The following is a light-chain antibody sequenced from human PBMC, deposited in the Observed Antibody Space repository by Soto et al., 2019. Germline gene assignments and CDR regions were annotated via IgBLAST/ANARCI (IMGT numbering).Light chain of an antibody. CDR1: QSIRRW. CDR2: QAS. J-gene: IGKJ1*01. CDR3: QQYNSYPWT. Sequence: DIQMTQSPSTLSASVGDRVTITCRASQSIRRWLAWYQQKPGKAPNLLIYQASNLKSGVPSKFSGSGSGTEYTLTISSLQPDDFATYYCQQYNSYPWTFGQGTKVEIK. V-gene: IGKV1-5*03.